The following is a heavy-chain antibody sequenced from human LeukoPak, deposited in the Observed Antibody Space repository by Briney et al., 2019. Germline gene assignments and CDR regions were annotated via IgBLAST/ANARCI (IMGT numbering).Heavy chain of an antibody. CDR2: MYLSGST. J-gene: IGHJ6*02. CDR3: ARDLVMTGLGTTIDYYAMDV. Sequence: SETLSLTCTVSGDSISSCYWSWIRQPAGKGLEWIGRMYLSGSTNYNPSLKSRVTMSVDTSKNQFSLKLNSVTAADTAVYYCARDLVMTGLGTTIDYYAMDVWGQGTTVTVSS. D-gene: IGHD1-26*01. V-gene: IGHV4-4*07. CDR1: GDSISSCY.